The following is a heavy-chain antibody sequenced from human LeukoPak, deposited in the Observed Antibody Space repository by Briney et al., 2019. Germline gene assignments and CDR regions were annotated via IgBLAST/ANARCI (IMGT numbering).Heavy chain of an antibody. Sequence: PSETLSLTCTVSGGSISSYYWSWIRQPPGKGLKWIGYIYYSGSTNYNPSLKSRVTISVDTSKNQFSLKLSSVTAADTAVYYCARVGGSGSYYRYYGMDVWGKGTTVTVSS. CDR3: ARVGGSGSYYRYYGMDV. D-gene: IGHD3-10*01. CDR2: IYYSGST. CDR1: GGSISSYY. V-gene: IGHV4-59*01. J-gene: IGHJ6*04.